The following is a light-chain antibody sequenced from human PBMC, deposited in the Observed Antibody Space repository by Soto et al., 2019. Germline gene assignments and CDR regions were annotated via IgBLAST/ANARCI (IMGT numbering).Light chain of an antibody. CDR3: QQYDTSPWT. J-gene: IGKJ1*01. CDR1: QSVYNN. CDR2: GAS. Sequence: EIVMTQSPATLSVSPGERATLSCRASQSVYNNLAWYQQKPGQAPRLLIYGASTRATGIPARFSGSGSGTEFTLTISSLQSEDFAVYHCQQYDTSPWTFGQGTKVDIK. V-gene: IGKV3-15*01.